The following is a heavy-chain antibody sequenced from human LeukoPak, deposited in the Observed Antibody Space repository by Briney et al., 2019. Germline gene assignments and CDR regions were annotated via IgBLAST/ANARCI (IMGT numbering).Heavy chain of an antibody. V-gene: IGHV3-21*01. J-gene: IGHJ4*02. CDR2: ISSSSSYI. CDR3: ARIGPSNYYDSSGLDY. Sequence: GGSLRLSCAASGFTFSSYSMNWVRQAPGKGLEWVSSISSSSSYIYYADSVKGRFTISRDNAKNSLYLQMNSLRAEDTAVYYCARIGPSNYYDSSGLDYWGQGTLVTVSS. D-gene: IGHD3-22*01. CDR1: GFTFSSYS.